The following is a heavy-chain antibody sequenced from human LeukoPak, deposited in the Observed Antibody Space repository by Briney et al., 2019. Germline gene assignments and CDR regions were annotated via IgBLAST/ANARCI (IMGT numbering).Heavy chain of an antibody. CDR1: GGSISSSHYQ. CDR3: ARGGREYTYNYDYFGY. Sequence: PSETLSLXCTVSGGSISSSHYQWGWIRQPPGKGLEWIGNIYYSGSTSSNPSPKSRVSISVDTSKNQFSLKLSSVTAADTAVYYCARGGREYTYNYDYFGYWGQGTLVTVSS. D-gene: IGHD5-18*01. V-gene: IGHV4-39*01. J-gene: IGHJ4*02. CDR2: IYYSGST.